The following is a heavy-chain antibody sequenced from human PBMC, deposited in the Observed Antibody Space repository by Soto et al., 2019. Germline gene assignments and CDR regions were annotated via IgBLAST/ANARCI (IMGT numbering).Heavy chain of an antibody. CDR1: GYTFTRYA. V-gene: IGHV1-3*01. CDR2: INAGTGIA. J-gene: IGHJ4*02. D-gene: IGHD1-1*01. CDR3: ARDLWNAPDY. Sequence: ASVKVSCKASGYTFTRYAIHWVRQAPGQGLEWLGWINAGTGIATYSQRFQGRVTITSDTSGTTSYMELSSLTSEDTAVYFCARDLWNAPDYWGQGTLVTVSS.